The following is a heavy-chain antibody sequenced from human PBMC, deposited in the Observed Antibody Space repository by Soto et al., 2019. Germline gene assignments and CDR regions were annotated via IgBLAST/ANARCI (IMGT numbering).Heavy chain of an antibody. V-gene: IGHV4-31*03. Sequence: SETLSLTCTVSGGSISSGGYYWSWIRQHPGKGLEWIGYIYYSGSTYYNPSLKSRVTISVDTSKNQFSLKLSSVTAADTAVYYCARVGYDILTGYPIFDYWGQGTLVTVSS. J-gene: IGHJ4*02. D-gene: IGHD3-9*01. CDR3: ARVGYDILTGYPIFDY. CDR2: IYYSGST. CDR1: GGSISSGGYY.